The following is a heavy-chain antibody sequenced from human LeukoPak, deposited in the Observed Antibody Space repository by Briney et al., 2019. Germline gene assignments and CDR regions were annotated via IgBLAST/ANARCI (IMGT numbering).Heavy chain of an antibody. Sequence: PGGSLRLSCAASGFTFDDYAMHWVRQAPGKGLGWVSGISWNSGSIGYADSVKGRFTISRDNAKNSLYLQMNSLRAEDTALYYCAKALISGYGSSEGPFDYWGQGTLVTVSS. D-gene: IGHD3-10*01. V-gene: IGHV3-9*01. CDR1: GFTFDDYA. CDR3: AKALISGYGSSEGPFDY. J-gene: IGHJ4*02. CDR2: ISWNSGSI.